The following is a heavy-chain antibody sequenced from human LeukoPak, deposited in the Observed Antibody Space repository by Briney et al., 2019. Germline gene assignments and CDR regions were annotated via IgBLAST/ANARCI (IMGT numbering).Heavy chain of an antibody. CDR1: XXXXXXXX. J-gene: IGHJ4*02. V-gene: IGHV3-48*02. Sequence: PGGSXRLSCAAXXXXXXXXXXXXVXXXXXXXXXCVSYIXPSXSTILYXDSVXGRFTMSRDNAKNSLYLQINSLRDXDTAVYYCARGAYGSGPDYWGQGALVTVSS. CDR2: IXPSXSTI. D-gene: IGHD6-19*01. CDR3: ARGAYGSGPDY.